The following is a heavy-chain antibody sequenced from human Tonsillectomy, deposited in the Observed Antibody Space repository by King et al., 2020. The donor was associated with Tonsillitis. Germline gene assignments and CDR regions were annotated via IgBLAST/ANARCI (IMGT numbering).Heavy chain of an antibody. J-gene: IGHJ4*02. CDR1: GFTFQDYD. Sequence: VQLVESGGGVVQPGGSLRLSCAASGFTFQDYDMHWIRQAPGRGLEWVSGLNSISVAFDYGDSVKGRFTVSRDNARKSLYLQMNSLRPEDTAIYYCVRHTEHGSGFDFGGQGTLVTVSS. V-gene: IGHV3-9*01. D-gene: IGHD3-10*01. CDR3: VRHTEHGSGFDF. CDR2: LNSISVAF.